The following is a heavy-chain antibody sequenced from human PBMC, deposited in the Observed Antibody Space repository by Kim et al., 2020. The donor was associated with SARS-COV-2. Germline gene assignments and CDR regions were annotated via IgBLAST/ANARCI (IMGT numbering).Heavy chain of an antibody. Sequence: YHPTRQSRVTISVDTSKSQFSLKLRSVTAADTAVYYCARLPVAARLFFDYWGQGTLVTVSS. V-gene: IGHV4-61*07. D-gene: IGHD6-6*01. CDR3: ARLPVAARLFFDY. J-gene: IGHJ4*02.